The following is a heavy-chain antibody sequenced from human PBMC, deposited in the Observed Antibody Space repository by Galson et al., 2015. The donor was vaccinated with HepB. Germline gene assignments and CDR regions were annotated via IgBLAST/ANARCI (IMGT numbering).Heavy chain of an antibody. CDR3: ARYDTHYGDYGSYWYFDL. V-gene: IGHV3-48*01. CDR2: ISSSSSTI. D-gene: IGHD4-17*01. Sequence: SLRLSCAASGFTFSSYSMNWVRQAPGKGLEWVSYISSSSSTIYYADSVKGRFTISRDNAKNSLYLQMNSLRAEDTAVYYCARYDTHYGDYGSYWYFDLWGRGTLVTVSS. J-gene: IGHJ2*01. CDR1: GFTFSSYS.